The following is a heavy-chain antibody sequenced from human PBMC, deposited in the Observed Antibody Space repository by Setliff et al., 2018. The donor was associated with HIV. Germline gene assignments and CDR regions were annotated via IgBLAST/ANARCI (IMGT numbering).Heavy chain of an antibody. J-gene: IGHJ4*02. CDR1: GYTFTRYD. Sequence: ASVKVSCKASGYTFTRYDTNWVRQATGQGLEWMGWMNPNSGNTGCAQKFQGRVTMTRNTSISTAYMELSSLRSGDTAVYYCATSVATFDSVDYWGQGTLVTVSS. V-gene: IGHV1-8*01. CDR3: ATSVATFDSVDY. D-gene: IGHD1-26*01. CDR2: MNPNSGNT.